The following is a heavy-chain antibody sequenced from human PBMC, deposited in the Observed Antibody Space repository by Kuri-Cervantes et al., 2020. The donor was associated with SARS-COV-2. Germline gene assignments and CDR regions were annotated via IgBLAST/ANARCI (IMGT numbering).Heavy chain of an antibody. Sequence: SETLSLTCTVSGDSISSSAFYWGWIRQPPGKGLEWIAKIYYTEGTYYNPSLKSRVTISVDTSKNQFSLKLTSVTATDTAMYYRVRLPPPFKGVVPAHWGQGTLVTVSS. J-gene: IGHJ4*02. CDR2: IYYTEGT. D-gene: IGHD2-8*01. CDR3: VRLPPPFKGVVPAH. CDR1: GDSISSSAFY. V-gene: IGHV4-39*01.